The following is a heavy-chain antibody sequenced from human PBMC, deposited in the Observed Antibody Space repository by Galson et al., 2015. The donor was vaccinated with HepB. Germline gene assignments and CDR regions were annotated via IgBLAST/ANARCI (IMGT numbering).Heavy chain of an antibody. D-gene: IGHD2-21*02. CDR2: ISGSGGST. V-gene: IGHV3-23*01. CDR1: GFTFSSYA. Sequence: LRLSCAASGFTFSSYAVSWVRQAPGKGLEWVSAISGSGGSTYYADSVKGRFTISRDNSKNTLYLQMNSLRAEDTAVYYCAKFPPRDVVVTATSFDYWGQGTLVTVSS. CDR3: AKFPPRDVVVTATSFDY. J-gene: IGHJ4*02.